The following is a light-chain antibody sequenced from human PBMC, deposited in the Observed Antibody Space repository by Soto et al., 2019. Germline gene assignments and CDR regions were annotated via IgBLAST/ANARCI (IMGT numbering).Light chain of an antibody. CDR1: QSVSSY. Sequence: EIVLTQSPATLSLSPGERATLSCGASQSVSSYLAWYQQKPGQAPRLLIYAASTRATGIPDRFSGSGSGTDFTLSISRLEPEDFATYYCQQYNSYSPFGQGTRLEIK. CDR3: QQYNSYSP. CDR2: AAS. J-gene: IGKJ5*01. V-gene: IGKV3-11*01.